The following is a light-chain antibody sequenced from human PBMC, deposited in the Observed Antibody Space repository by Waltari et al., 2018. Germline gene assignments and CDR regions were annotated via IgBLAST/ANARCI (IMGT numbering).Light chain of an antibody. Sequence: EVVLTQSPATLSVSPGERATLSCRASQNVNYYLAWYQQKEGQAPSLLIYGASTRATGIPGRFSGSGSGTEFTLSISSLQSEDFAIYYCQQYNEWPRTFGQGTRVEI. V-gene: IGKV3-15*01. CDR3: QQYNEWPRT. J-gene: IGKJ1*01. CDR1: QNVNYY. CDR2: GAS.